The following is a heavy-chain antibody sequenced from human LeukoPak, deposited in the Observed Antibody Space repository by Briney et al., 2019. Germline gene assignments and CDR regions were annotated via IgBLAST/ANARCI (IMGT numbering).Heavy chain of an antibody. CDR3: ARTRGHHATMAYFDY. D-gene: IGHD3-10*01. CDR1: GGTFSSYA. CDR2: INPNGGET. Sequence: GASVKVSCKASGGTFSSYAISWVRQAPGQGLEWIGWINPNGGETVYAQKLQGSVTMTRDTSINTAYMELNRLRSDDTAVYFCARTRGHHATMAYFDYWGQGTLVTVSS. V-gene: IGHV1-2*02. J-gene: IGHJ4*02.